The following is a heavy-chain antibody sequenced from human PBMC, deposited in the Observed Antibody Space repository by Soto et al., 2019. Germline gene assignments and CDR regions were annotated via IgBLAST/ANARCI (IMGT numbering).Heavy chain of an antibody. V-gene: IGHV3-30-3*01. CDR3: SSTASCIRGSCSPGGGYSSYAIDV. CDR1: GFTFSSYA. CDR2: ISYDGSNK. D-gene: IGHD2-15*01. J-gene: IGHJ6*02. Sequence: QVQLVESGGGVVQPGRSLRLSCAASGFTFSSYAMHWVRQAPGKGLEWVAVISYDGSNKYYADSVKGRFTISRDNSKNPLYLPLTSLRPDDTAAYYWSSTASCIRGSCSPGGGYSSYAIDVWGQGTTVTFSS.